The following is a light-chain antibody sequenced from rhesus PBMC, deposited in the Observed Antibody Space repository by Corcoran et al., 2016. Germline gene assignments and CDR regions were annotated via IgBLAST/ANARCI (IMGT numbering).Light chain of an antibody. Sequence: DIQMTQSPSSLSASAGDRVTITCRASQGISTYLNWYQQKPGKAPKRLIYAASSLESGVPSRFSGSGSGTEFTLTISSLQPEDFATYYCQQHHSYPRTFGQGTKVEIK. V-gene: IGKV1-43*01. CDR1: QGISTY. J-gene: IGKJ1*01. CDR3: QQHHSYPRT. CDR2: AAS.